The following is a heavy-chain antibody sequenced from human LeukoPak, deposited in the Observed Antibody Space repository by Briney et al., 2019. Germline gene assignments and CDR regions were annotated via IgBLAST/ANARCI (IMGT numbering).Heavy chain of an antibody. CDR3: ARGIYSGSSLDY. CDR1: GGTFSSYA. V-gene: IGHV1-69*04. D-gene: IGHD1-26*01. Sequence: SVKVSCKASGGTFSSYAISWVRQAPGQGLEWMGRIIPILGIANYAQKFQGRVTITADESTSTAYMELSSLRSEDTAVYYCARGIYSGSSLDYWGQGTLVTVSS. CDR2: IIPILGIA. J-gene: IGHJ4*02.